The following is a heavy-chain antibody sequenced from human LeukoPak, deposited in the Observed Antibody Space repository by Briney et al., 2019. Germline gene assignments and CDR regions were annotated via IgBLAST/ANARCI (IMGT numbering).Heavy chain of an antibody. J-gene: IGHJ1*01. CDR2: ISGSGSST. Sequence: GGSLRLSCAASGFAFSSFAMSWVRQAPGRGLEWVSVISGSGSSTFYADSVRGRFTITRDNSKNTLSLQMNSPRTEDSAVYYCAKEIGPLGDWGQGTLVTVSS. CDR3: AKEIGPLGD. D-gene: IGHD3-10*01. V-gene: IGHV3-23*01. CDR1: GFAFSSFA.